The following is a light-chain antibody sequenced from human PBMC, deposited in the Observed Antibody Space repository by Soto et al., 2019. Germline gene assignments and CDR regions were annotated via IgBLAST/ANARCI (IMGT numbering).Light chain of an antibody. V-gene: IGKV3-15*01. Sequence: EIVMTQSPATLSVSPGERATLSCRASQSVSSNLGWYQQKPGQAPRLLIYGASTRATGIPARFSGSGSVTECTLTISSLQSEDFAVYYCQQYNNWPRTFGQGTKV. CDR3: QQYNNWPRT. J-gene: IGKJ1*01. CDR2: GAS. CDR1: QSVSSN.